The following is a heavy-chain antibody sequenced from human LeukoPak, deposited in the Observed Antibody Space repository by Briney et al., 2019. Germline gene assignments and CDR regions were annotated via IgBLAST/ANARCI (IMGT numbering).Heavy chain of an antibody. CDR3: VGGRGGSSSWYISGDY. J-gene: IGHJ4*02. CDR1: GFTFSSYA. V-gene: IGHV3-30-3*01. D-gene: IGHD6-13*01. Sequence: SGGSLRLSCAASGFTFSSYAMHWVRQAPGKGLEWVAVISYDGSNKYYADSVKGRFTISRDNSKNTLYLQMNSLRAEDTAVYYCVGGRGGSSSWYISGDYWGQGTLVTVSS. CDR2: ISYDGSNK.